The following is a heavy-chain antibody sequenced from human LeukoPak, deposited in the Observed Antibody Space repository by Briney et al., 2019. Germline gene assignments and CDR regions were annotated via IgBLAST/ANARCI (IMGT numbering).Heavy chain of an antibody. Sequence: ASVKVSCKASGYTFTGYYMHWVRQAPGQGLEWMGWINPNSGGTNYAQKFQGRVTMTRDTSISTAYMELSRLRSDDTAVYYCARRYYYDSSGSGLDYWGQGTLVTVSS. CDR3: ARRYYYDSSGSGLDY. J-gene: IGHJ4*02. D-gene: IGHD3-22*01. CDR2: INPNSGGT. CDR1: GYTFTGYY. V-gene: IGHV1-2*02.